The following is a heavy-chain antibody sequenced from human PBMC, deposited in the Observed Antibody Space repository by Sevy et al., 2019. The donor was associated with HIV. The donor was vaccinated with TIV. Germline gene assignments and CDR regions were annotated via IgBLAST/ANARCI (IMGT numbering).Heavy chain of an antibody. CDR1: GFTFGDYA. D-gene: IGHD1-26*01. J-gene: IGHJ6*02. V-gene: IGHV3-49*03. CDR3: TGDSGSYSYYYYGMDV. Sequence: GESLKISCTASGFTFGDYAMSWFRQAPGKGLEWVGFIRSKAYGGTTEYAASVKGRFTISRDDSKSIAYLQMNSLKTEDTAVYYCTGDSGSYSYYYYGMDVWGQGTTVTVSS. CDR2: IRSKAYGGTT.